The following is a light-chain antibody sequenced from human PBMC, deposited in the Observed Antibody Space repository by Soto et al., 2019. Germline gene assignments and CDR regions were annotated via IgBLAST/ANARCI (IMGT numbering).Light chain of an antibody. J-gene: IGKJ2*01. CDR1: HSIGSF. CDR2: DAS. Sequence: DIQMTQSPATLSASVGDRVTITCRASHSIGSFLAWYQQRPGTAPKLLIYDASSLESGVPSRCSGSGSGTEFTLPISRLQPDDFATYYCQQYNSYSYTFGQGTQLGV. CDR3: QQYNSYSYT. V-gene: IGKV1-5*01.